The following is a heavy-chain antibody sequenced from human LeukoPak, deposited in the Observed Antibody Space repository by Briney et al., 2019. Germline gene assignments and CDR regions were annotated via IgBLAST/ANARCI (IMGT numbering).Heavy chain of an antibody. V-gene: IGHV1-24*01. CDR1: GYTLTELS. CDR2: FDPEDGET. J-gene: IGHJ5*02. CDR3: ARPSTYYDFWSGPFDP. D-gene: IGHD3-3*01. Sequence: ASVKVSCKVSGYTLTELSMHWVRQAPGKGLEWMGGFDPEDGETIYAQKFQGRVTMTEDTSISTAYMELSRLRSDDTAVYYCARPSTYYDFWSGPFDPWGQGTLVTVPS.